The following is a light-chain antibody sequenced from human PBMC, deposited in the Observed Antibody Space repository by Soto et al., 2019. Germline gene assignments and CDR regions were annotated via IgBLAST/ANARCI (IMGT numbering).Light chain of an antibody. CDR3: QHYNNRPLT. V-gene: IGKV3-15*01. Sequence: EIRLTQSPGTLSVSPGERATLSCRASQSVSSNLAWYQQKPGQAPRLLIFGASTRATGIPARFSGSGSGTEFTLTISSLQSEDFAIYYCQHYNNRPLTFGGGTKVEIK. J-gene: IGKJ4*01. CDR2: GAS. CDR1: QSVSSN.